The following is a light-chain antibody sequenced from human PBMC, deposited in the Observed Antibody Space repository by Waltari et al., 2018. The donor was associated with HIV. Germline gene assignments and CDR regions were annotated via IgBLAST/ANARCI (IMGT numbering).Light chain of an antibody. CDR2: NGS. CDR1: KIGSKS. V-gene: IGLV3-21*02. Sequence: SYVLTQPPSVSVAPGQTARITCGGNKIGSKSVHWYQQKAGQAPVLVVYNGSDRPSGIPGRFPGARSGNTDTLTISMVEAGDEADYYCHVWDRSSDHHVFGTGTKVTVL. CDR3: HVWDRSSDHHV. J-gene: IGLJ1*01.